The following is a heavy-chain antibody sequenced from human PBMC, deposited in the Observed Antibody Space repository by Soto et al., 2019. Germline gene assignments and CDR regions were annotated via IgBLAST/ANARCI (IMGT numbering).Heavy chain of an antibody. CDR3: ASDSQQASYYGMDV. J-gene: IGHJ6*02. CDR2: ISSSSSTI. Sequence: PGGSLRLSCAASGFTFSSYSMNWVRQAPGKGLEWVSYISSSSSTIYYADSVKGRFTISRDNAKNSLYLQVNSLRAEDTAVYYCASDSQQASYYGMDVWGQGTTVTVSS. V-gene: IGHV3-48*01. CDR1: GFTFSSYS.